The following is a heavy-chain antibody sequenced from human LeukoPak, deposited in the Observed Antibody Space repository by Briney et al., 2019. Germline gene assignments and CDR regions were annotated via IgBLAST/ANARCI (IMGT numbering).Heavy chain of an antibody. V-gene: IGHV3-48*01. CDR1: GLTVSSYS. CDR3: AKETTVVTLEYFQH. D-gene: IGHD4-23*01. CDR2: ISSSSSTI. Sequence: GGSLRLSCVASGLTVSSYSMNWVRQAPGKGLEWVSYISSSSSTIYYADSVKGRFTISRDNSKNTLYLQMNSLRAEDTAVYYCAKETTVVTLEYFQHWGQGTLVTVSS. J-gene: IGHJ1*01.